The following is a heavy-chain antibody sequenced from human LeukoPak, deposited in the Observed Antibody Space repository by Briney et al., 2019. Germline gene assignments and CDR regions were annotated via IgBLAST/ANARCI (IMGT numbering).Heavy chain of an antibody. V-gene: IGHV3-23*01. J-gene: IGHJ4*02. CDR2: ISGSGGST. Sequence: GGSLRLSCAASRYTFNSYAMSWVRQAPGKGLEWVSAISGSGGSTYYADSVKGRFTISRDNSKNTLYLQMNSLRAEDTALYYCAKEPASGSCFDYWGQWTLVTVSS. CDR1: RYTFNSYA. CDR3: AKEPASGSCFDY. D-gene: IGHD3-10*01.